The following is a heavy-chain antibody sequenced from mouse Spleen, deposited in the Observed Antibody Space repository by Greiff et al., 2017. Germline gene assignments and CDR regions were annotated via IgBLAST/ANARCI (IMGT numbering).Heavy chain of an antibody. CDR2: IYPGDGDT. V-gene: IGHV1-87*01. Sequence: VKLMESGAELARPGASVKLSCKASGYTFTSYWMQWVKQRPGQGLEWIGAIYPGDGDTRYTQKFKGKATLTADKSSSTAYMQLSSLASEDSAVYYCARGLGNWYFDVWGAGTTVTVSS. D-gene: IGHD2-13*01. J-gene: IGHJ1*01. CDR3: ARGLGNWYFDV. CDR1: GYTFTSYW.